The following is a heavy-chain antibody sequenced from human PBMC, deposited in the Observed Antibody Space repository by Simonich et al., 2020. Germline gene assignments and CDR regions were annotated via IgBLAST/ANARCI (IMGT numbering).Heavy chain of an antibody. V-gene: IGHV3-48*03. CDR3: ASDGAYDTVVTGAY. CDR1: GFTFSSYE. CDR2: ISSSDSTK. J-gene: IGHJ4*02. Sequence: EVQLVESGGGLVQPGGSLRLSCAASGFTFSSYEMNWVRQAQEKGREWVSNISSSDSTKYDADSVKGRFTISRDNAKNSLYLQMNSLRAEDTAVYYCASDGAYDTVVTGAYWGQGTLVTVSS. D-gene: IGHD3-9*01.